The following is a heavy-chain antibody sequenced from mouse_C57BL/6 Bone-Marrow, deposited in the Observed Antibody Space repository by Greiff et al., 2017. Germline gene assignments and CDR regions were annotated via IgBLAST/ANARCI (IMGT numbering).Heavy chain of an antibody. CDR3: TTVVATSHWYFDV. CDR2: IDPENGDT. J-gene: IGHJ1*03. CDR1: GFNIKDDY. V-gene: IGHV14-4*01. D-gene: IGHD1-1*01. Sequence: VHVKQSGAELVRPGASVKLSCTASGFNIKDDYMHWVKQRPEQGLEWIGWIDPENGDTEYASKFQGKATITADTSSNTAYLQLSSLTSEDTAVYYCTTVVATSHWYFDVWGTGTTVTVSS.